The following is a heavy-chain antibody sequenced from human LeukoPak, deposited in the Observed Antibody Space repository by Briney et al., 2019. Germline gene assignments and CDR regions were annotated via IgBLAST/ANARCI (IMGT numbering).Heavy chain of an antibody. CDR1: GYTFTGYY. Sequence: ASVKVSCKXSGYTFTGYYMHWVRQAPGQGLEWMGRISPNSGGTNYAQKFQGRVTMTRDTSISTAYMELSRLRSDDTAVYYCARGGYDFWSAEFDYWGQGTLVTVSS. J-gene: IGHJ4*02. CDR3: ARGGYDFWSAEFDY. D-gene: IGHD3-3*01. V-gene: IGHV1-2*06. CDR2: ISPNSGGT.